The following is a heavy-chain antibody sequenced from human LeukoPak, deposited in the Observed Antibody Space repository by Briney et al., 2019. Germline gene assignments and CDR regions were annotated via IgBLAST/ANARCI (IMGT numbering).Heavy chain of an antibody. CDR3: ARDGGSGWSSAFFDF. CDR1: GFTFSSYG. V-gene: IGHV3-30*02. J-gene: IGHJ4*02. Sequence: GGSLRLSCAASGFTFSSYGMHWVRQAPGKGLEWVAFIRYDGTNKYYADSVKGRFTISRDNSKNTLYLQMNSLRAEDTAVYYCARDGGSGWSSAFFDFWGQGTLVTVSS. CDR2: IRYDGTNK. D-gene: IGHD6-19*01.